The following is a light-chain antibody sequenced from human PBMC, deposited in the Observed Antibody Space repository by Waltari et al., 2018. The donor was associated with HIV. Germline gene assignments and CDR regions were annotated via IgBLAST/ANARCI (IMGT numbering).Light chain of an antibody. CDR2: EVT. J-gene: IGLJ2*01. V-gene: IGLV2-14*03. CDR3: SSYTSSSLEI. Sequence: QSALTQPASVSGSPGQSITISCTGTSSDVGGYNYVSWYQQHPGKAPKLMIYEVTNRPSGCSNRFSGSKSGNTASLTISGLQVEDEADYYCSSYTSSSLEIFGGGTKLTVL. CDR1: SSDVGGYNY.